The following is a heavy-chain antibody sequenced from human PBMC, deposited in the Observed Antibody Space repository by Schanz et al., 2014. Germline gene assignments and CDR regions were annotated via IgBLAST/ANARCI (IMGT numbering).Heavy chain of an antibody. CDR3: ARDSGNSSWYPSDY. V-gene: IGHV1-18*01. D-gene: IGHD6-13*01. CDR1: GYTFSDYG. Sequence: QVQLVQSGDEVKKPGASVKVSCKTSGYTFSDYGITWVRQAPGQGLEWVGWISPYTGNTHYFDKMEGRGTMSTDTSTSTAYMELRSLRSDDTALYYCARDSGNSSWYPSDYWGQGTLVTVSS. J-gene: IGHJ4*02. CDR2: ISPYTGNT.